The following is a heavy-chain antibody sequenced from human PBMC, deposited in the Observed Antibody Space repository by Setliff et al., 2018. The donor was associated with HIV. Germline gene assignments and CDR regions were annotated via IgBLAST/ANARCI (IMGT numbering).Heavy chain of an antibody. D-gene: IGHD3-3*01. CDR2: INAGNGST. CDR1: GYTFTNYA. J-gene: IGHJ6*02. Sequence: ASVKVSCKASGYTFTNYAMQWVRQAPGQGLEWMGWINAGNGSTKYSQKFQGRVTLTRNTSRRTAYMTLNTLKYEDTAVYYCTRGPWGYDFWNGPSPMEVWGQGTSVTVSS. V-gene: IGHV1-3*01. CDR3: TRGPWGYDFWNGPSPMEV.